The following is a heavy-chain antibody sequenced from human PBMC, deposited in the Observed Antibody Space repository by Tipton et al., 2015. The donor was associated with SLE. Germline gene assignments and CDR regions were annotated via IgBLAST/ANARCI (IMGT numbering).Heavy chain of an antibody. V-gene: IGHV4-34*01. CDR2: IEHSGVT. CDR1: GRSFIGSY. J-gene: IGHJ4*02. D-gene: IGHD1-26*01. Sequence: TLSLTCAVYGRSFIGSYWTWIRQPPGKGPEWIGDIEHSGVTHYNPSLKSRVTISVDKSSNHFSLTVSSVTAADTAVYYCARAQGGAVSYYHEYWGQGTLVTVSS. CDR3: ARAQGGAVSYYHEY.